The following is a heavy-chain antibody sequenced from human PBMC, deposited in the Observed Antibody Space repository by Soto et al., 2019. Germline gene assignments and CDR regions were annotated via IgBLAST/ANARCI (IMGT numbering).Heavy chain of an antibody. CDR2: ISSSTVTM. CDR3: VRDDSGWYLGY. D-gene: IGHD6-19*01. Sequence: EVQLVESGGGLVQPGGSLRLSCAASGFTFSSYSMNWVRQAPGKGLEWISYISSSTVTMYYADSVKGRFTISRDNAKNSLYLQMNSLRAEDTAVYYCVRDDSGWYLGYWGQGTLVTVSS. CDR1: GFTFSSYS. J-gene: IGHJ4*02. V-gene: IGHV3-48*01.